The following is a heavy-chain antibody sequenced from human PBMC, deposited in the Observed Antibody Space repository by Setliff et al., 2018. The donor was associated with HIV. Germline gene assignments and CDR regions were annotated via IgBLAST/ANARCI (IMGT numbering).Heavy chain of an antibody. V-gene: IGHV1-46*01. CDR3: ARDFGGYCSSMSCPGLFDP. D-gene: IGHD2-2*01. J-gene: IGHJ5*02. CDR2: INPTGGST. Sequence: GASVKVSCKASGYTFTGYYMHWVRQAPGQGLEWMGVINPTGGSTRNTQKFQGRVTMTRDTSISTAYMELSGLRSEDTAVYYCARDFGGYCSSMSCPGLFDPWGQGTLVTVSS. CDR1: GYTFTGYY.